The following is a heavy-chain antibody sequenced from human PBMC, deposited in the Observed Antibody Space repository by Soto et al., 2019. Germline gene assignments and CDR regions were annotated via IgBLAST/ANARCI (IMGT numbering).Heavy chain of an antibody. Sequence: SVKVSCKASGGTFSIYAISGVLQSPLQWLEWMGGIIPISGTANYAQKFQGRVTITADESTSTAYMELSSLRSEDTAVYYCARGYDSSGYYYKFDYWGQGTLVTVSS. D-gene: IGHD3-22*01. J-gene: IGHJ4*02. CDR1: GGTFSIYA. V-gene: IGHV1-69*13. CDR3: ARGYDSSGYYYKFDY. CDR2: IIPISGTA.